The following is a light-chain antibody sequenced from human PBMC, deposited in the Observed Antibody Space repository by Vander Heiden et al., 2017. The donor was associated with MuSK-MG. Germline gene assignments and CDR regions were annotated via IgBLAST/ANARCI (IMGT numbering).Light chain of an antibody. CDR2: AAS. CDR1: QSISSY. CDR3: QQSYSTWT. V-gene: IGKV1-39*01. J-gene: IGKJ1*01. Sequence: DIQMTQSPSSLSASVGDRVTITCRASQSISSYLNWYQQKPGKAPKLLIYAASSLQSGVPSRFSGSGSGTDFTLTSSRLQPEDFATYYWQQSYSTWTFGQGTKVEIK.